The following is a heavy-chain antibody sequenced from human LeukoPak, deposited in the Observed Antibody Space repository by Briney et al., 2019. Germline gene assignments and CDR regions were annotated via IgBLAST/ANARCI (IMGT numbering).Heavy chain of an antibody. CDR3: ARDRLAWIKDVFDI. Sequence: ASVKVSCKASGYTFTSYDINWVRQAPGQGLECMGWISPYNGNTNYAQKFQGRVTMTTDTSTNTAYMELRSLRSDDTAVYYCARDRLAWIKDVFDIWGQGTMVTVSS. CDR2: ISPYNGNT. V-gene: IGHV1-18*01. CDR1: GYTFTSYD. D-gene: IGHD5-12*01. J-gene: IGHJ3*02.